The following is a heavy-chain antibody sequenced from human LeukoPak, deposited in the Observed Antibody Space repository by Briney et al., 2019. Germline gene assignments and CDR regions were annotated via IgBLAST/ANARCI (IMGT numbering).Heavy chain of an antibody. CDR1: GFTFSRYW. Sequence: PGGSLRLSCAASGFTFSRYWMSWVRQAPGRGLEWMANIKQDGSEIYYVDSVKGRFTISRDNAKNSLYLQMNSLRAEDTAVYYCAREGTDYDILTGYPNWGQGTLVTVSS. CDR2: IKQDGSEI. V-gene: IGHV3-7*05. CDR3: AREGTDYDILTGYPN. J-gene: IGHJ4*02. D-gene: IGHD3-9*01.